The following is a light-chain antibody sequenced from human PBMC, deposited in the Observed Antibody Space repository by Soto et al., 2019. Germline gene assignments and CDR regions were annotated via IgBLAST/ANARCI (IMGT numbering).Light chain of an antibody. J-gene: IGKJ4*01. V-gene: IGKV4-1*01. CDR3: KQYYSTPLT. CDR2: WAS. Sequence: DIVMTQSPDSLAVSLGERATINCKSSQSVLYSSNNKNCLAWYQQKPGQPPKLLIYWASTRESGVPDRFSGSGSGTDFTLTISSLQAEDVAVYYCKQYYSTPLTFGGGTKVEIK. CDR1: QSVLYSSNNKNC.